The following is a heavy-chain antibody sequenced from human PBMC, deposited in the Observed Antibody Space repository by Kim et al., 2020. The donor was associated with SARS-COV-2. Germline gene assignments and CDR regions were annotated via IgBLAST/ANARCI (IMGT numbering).Heavy chain of an antibody. D-gene: IGHD2-2*01. CDR1: GFTFSSYA. J-gene: IGHJ6*02. CDR2: ISYDGSNN. Sequence: GGSLRLSCAASGFTFSSYAMHWVRQAPGKGLEWVALISYDGSNNYYADSVRGRFTISRDNSKNTLFLQMNSLTAEDTAVYYCARGPLVVARFSLYGMDVWGQGTTVTVSS. V-gene: IGHV3-30-3*01. CDR3: ARGPLVVARFSLYGMDV.